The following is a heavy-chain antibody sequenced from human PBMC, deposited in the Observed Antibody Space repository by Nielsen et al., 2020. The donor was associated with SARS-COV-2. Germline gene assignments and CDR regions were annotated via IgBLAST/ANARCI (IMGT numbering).Heavy chain of an antibody. V-gene: IGHV3-15*01. J-gene: IGHJ5*02. CDR3: ATARYCSRTSCSAGTDMFDP. Sequence: GGSLRLSCVASGFTFSKAWMSWVRQAPGKGLEWVGRIKSKIDGGTTDYAAPVKDRFSISRDDSKNTVYLDMRSLRTEDTAVYYCATARYCSRTSCSAGTDMFDPWGQGTQVIVSS. CDR1: GFTFSKAW. CDR2: IKSKIDGGTT. D-gene: IGHD2-2*01.